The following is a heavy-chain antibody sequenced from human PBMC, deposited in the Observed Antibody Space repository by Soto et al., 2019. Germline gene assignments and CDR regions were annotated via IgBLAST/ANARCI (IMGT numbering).Heavy chain of an antibody. J-gene: IGHJ4*02. D-gene: IGHD5-18*01. CDR3: ARLPGYGVNYFDY. CDR1: GYSFSSYW. V-gene: IGHV5-51*01. Sequence: GESLKISCKGSGYSFSSYWIGWVRQMPGKGLEWMGIIYPGDSDTRYSPSFQGQVTISADKSISTAYLQWSGLKASDTAMYYCARLPGYGVNYFDYCGQGNLVTVSS. CDR2: IYPGDSDT.